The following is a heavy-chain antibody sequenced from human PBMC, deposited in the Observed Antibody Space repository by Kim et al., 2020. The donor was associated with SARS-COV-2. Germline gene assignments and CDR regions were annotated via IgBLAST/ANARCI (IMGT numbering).Heavy chain of an antibody. J-gene: IGHJ6*02. D-gene: IGHD6-13*01. Sequence: DSVKGRFTISRDNAKNSLYLQINSLRAEDTALYYCAKDRIAAASGYGMDVWGQGTTVTVSS. CDR3: AKDRIAAASGYGMDV. V-gene: IGHV3-9*01.